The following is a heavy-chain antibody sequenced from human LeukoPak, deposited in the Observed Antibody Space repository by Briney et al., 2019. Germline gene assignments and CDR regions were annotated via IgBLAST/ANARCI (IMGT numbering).Heavy chain of an antibody. Sequence: ASETLSLTCAVYGGSFSGYYWSWIRQPPGKGLEWIGEINHSGSTNYNPSLKSRVTISVDTSKNQFSLKLSSVTAADTAVYYCARGRRDYDFWSGYYLDFDYWGQGTLVTASS. V-gene: IGHV4-34*01. CDR3: ARGRRDYDFWSGYYLDFDY. D-gene: IGHD3-3*01. J-gene: IGHJ4*02. CDR2: INHSGST. CDR1: GGSFSGYY.